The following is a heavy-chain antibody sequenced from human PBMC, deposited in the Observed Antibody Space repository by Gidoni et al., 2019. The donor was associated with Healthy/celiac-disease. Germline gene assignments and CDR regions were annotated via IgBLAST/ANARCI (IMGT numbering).Heavy chain of an antibody. Sequence: EVQLVESGGGLVKPGGSLRLSCAASGFTFSSYSMNWVRQAPGKGLEWVSSISSSSSYIYYADSVKGRFTISRDNAKNSRYLQMNSLRAEDTAVYYCARDSSGRGIDYWGQGTLVTVSS. V-gene: IGHV3-21*01. CDR2: ISSSSSYI. CDR1: GFTFSSYS. CDR3: ARDSSGRGIDY. D-gene: IGHD3-16*01. J-gene: IGHJ4*02.